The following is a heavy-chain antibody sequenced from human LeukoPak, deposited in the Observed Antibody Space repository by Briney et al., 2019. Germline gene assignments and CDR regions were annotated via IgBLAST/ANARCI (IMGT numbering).Heavy chain of an antibody. Sequence: ASVKVSCKASGYTFTSYGISWVRQAPGQGLEWMGWISAYNGNTNYAQKLQGRVTMTTDTSTSTAYMELRSLRSDDTAVYYCARASQRKLVQDSDHYNWFDPWGQGTLVTVSS. CDR1: GYTFTSYG. CDR2: ISAYNGNT. D-gene: IGHD6-13*01. V-gene: IGHV1-18*01. CDR3: ARASQRKLVQDSDHYNWFDP. J-gene: IGHJ5*02.